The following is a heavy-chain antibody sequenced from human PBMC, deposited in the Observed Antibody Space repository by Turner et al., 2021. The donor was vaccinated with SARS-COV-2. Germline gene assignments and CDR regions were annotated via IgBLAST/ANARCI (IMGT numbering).Heavy chain of an antibody. Sequence: QVELVVSGGGLLQPCHPLRLSCAALGLPFSSYGMHWVRQAPGKGLEWVAFISFDGSSKYYADSVKGRFTISRDNSKNTLYLQMNSLRAEDTAIYDCAKDHRLHDYYDSIGHWGTFDYWGQGTLVTVSS. CDR2: ISFDGSSK. J-gene: IGHJ4*02. CDR1: GLPFSSYG. D-gene: IGHD3-22*01. CDR3: AKDHRLHDYYDSIGHWGTFDY. V-gene: IGHV3-30*18.